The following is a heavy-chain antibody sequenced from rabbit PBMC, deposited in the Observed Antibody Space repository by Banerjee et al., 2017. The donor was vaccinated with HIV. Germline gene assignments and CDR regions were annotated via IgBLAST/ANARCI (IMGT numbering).Heavy chain of an antibody. J-gene: IGHJ4*01. D-gene: IGHD6-1*01. CDR3: AREVLYAAYAGFGDATIYYFDL. Sequence: QEQLEESGGDLVKPGASLTLTCTASGFSFSSSDYMCWVRQAPGKGLEWISCIAGSSSGFTYSASWAKGRFTISKTSSTTVTLQVTSLTAADTATYFCAREVLYAAYAGFGDATIYYFDLWGPGTLVTVS. CDR2: IAGSSSGFT. V-gene: IGHV1S45*01. CDR1: GFSFSSSDY.